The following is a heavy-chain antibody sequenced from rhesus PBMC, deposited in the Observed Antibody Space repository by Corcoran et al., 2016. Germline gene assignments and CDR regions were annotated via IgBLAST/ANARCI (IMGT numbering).Heavy chain of an antibody. Sequence: QVQLQESGPGLVKPSETLSLTCVVSGDSLRNHCWSCIRPYPDQGLEWIGEITGNEWRTTLNGFLKSRGTSSRDAAKNHFSRRLNSVTAADTSVYYCARARYSGYTYGAYFDYWGQGVLVTVSS. J-gene: IGHJ4*01. V-gene: IGHV4-80*01. CDR1: GDSLRNHC. CDR2: ITGNEWRT. CDR3: ARARYSGYTYGAYFDY. D-gene: IGHD5-24*01.